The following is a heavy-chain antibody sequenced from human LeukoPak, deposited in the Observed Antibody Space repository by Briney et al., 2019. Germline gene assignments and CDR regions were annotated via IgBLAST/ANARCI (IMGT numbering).Heavy chain of an antibody. Sequence: SETLSLTCTVSGGSISSHYWSWIRQPAGKGLQWIGRIYTSGSTNYNPSLKSRVTISVDTSKNQCSLKLRSVTAADTAVYYCARRARITIFGVVTSPLGNWFDPWGQGTLVTVSS. V-gene: IGHV4-4*07. CDR3: ARRARITIFGVVTSPLGNWFDP. CDR1: GGSISSHY. J-gene: IGHJ5*02. CDR2: IYTSGST. D-gene: IGHD3-3*01.